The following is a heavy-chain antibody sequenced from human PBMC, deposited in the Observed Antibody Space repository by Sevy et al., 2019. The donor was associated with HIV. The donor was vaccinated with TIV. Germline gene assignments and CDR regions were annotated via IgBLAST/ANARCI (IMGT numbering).Heavy chain of an antibody. CDR2: MNPNSGNT. Sequence: ASVKVSCKASGYTFTSYDINWVRQATGQGLEWMGWMNPNSGNTGYAQKFQGRVTMTRNTSISTAYMGLSSLRSEDTAVYYGATGQRRDIVVVPAAIPYYYYGMDVWGQGTTVTVSS. CDR1: GYTFTSYD. CDR3: ATGQRRDIVVVPAAIPYYYYGMDV. D-gene: IGHD2-2*02. J-gene: IGHJ6*02. V-gene: IGHV1-8*01.